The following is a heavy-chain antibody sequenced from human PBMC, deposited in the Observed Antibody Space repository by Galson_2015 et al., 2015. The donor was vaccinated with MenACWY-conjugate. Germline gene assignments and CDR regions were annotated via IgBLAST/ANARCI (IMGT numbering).Heavy chain of an antibody. CDR2: INHSGST. J-gene: IGHJ4*02. D-gene: IGHD1-26*01. CDR3: ARRGYGRGADY. CDR1: GGSFSGYY. V-gene: IGHV4-34*01. Sequence: SETLSLTCAVYGGSFSGYYWSWIRQPPGKGLEWIGEINHSGSTNYNPSLKSRVTISVDTSKNQFSLKLSSVTAADTAVYYCARRGYGRGADYWGQGTLVTVSS.